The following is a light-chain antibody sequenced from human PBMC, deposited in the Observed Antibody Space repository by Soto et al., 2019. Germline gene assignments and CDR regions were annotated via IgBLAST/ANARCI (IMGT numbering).Light chain of an antibody. CDR3: AAWDDSLNGYV. J-gene: IGLJ1*01. CDR2: SNN. V-gene: IGLV1-44*01. CDR1: SSNIGSNT. Sequence: QSVLTQPPSSSGTPGQRVTISCSGSSSNIGSNTVNWYQQLPGTAPKLLIYSNNQRPSGVPDRFSGSKSGTSASLAISGLQSENEADYCCAAWDDSLNGYVFGTGTTVTVL.